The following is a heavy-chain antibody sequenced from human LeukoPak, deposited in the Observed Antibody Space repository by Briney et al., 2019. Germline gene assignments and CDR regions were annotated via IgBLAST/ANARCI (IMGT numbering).Heavy chain of an antibody. V-gene: IGHV1-18*04. CDR2: ISTYNGDT. CDR1: GYTFINYG. CDR3: ARDPSNTSGWYIWFDF. D-gene: IGHD6-19*01. J-gene: IGHJ5*01. Sequence: ASVKDSCKASGYTFINYGISWVRQAPGKGLAWMGWISTYNGDTKHAQKVQGRLTLTADASTSTAYMELRGLRSDDTAVYYCARDPSNTSGWYIWFDFWVQGTLVSVSS.